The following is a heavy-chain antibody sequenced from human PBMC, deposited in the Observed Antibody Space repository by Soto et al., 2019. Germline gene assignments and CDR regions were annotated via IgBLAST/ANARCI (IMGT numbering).Heavy chain of an antibody. Sequence: QITLKESGPTLVKPTQTLTLTCTFSGFSLSTSGVGVGWIRQPPGKALEWLALIYWDDDKRYSPSLKSRLTITKDTSKNQVVLTMTNMDPVDTATYYCAHRLRATAAAGTGFDYWGQGTLVTVSS. V-gene: IGHV2-5*02. J-gene: IGHJ4*02. CDR1: GFSLSTSGVG. CDR2: IYWDDDK. D-gene: IGHD6-13*01. CDR3: AHRLRATAAAGTGFDY.